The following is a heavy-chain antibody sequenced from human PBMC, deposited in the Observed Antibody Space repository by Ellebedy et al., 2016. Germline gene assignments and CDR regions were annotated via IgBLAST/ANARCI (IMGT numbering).Heavy chain of an antibody. CDR3: AKARIMITFGGVSYGMDV. V-gene: IGHV3-9*01. CDR1: GFTFDDYA. D-gene: IGHD3-16*01. Sequence: GGSLRLSCAASGFTFDDYAMHWVRQAPGKGLEWVSGISWNSGSIGYADSVKGRFTISRDNAKNSLYLQMNSLRAEDTALYYCAKARIMITFGGVSYGMDVWGQGITVTVSS. J-gene: IGHJ6*02. CDR2: ISWNSGSI.